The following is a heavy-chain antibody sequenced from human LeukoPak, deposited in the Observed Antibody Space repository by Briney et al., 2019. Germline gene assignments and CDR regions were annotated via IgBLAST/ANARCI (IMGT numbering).Heavy chain of an antibody. Sequence: PRASVKVSCKASGYTFTSYDINWVRQATGQGLEWMGWMNPNSGNTGYAQKFQGRVTMTRNTSISTAYMELSSLRSEDTAVYYCRLTGRPPTYFDYWGQGTLVTVSS. D-gene: IGHD3-9*01. CDR3: RLTGRPPTYFDY. CDR2: MNPNSGNT. V-gene: IGHV1-8*01. CDR1: GYTFTSYD. J-gene: IGHJ4*02.